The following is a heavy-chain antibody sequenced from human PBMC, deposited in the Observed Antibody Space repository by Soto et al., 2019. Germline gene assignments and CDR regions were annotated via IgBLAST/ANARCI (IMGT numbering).Heavy chain of an antibody. J-gene: IGHJ4*02. D-gene: IGHD3-16*02. CDR1: GGSFSGYY. CDR3: ARENMITFGGVIVIPAPFDY. Sequence: SETLSLTCAVYGGSFSGYYWSWIRQPPGKGLEWIGEINHSGSTNYNPSLKSRVTISVDTSKNQFSLKLSSVTAADTAVYYCARENMITFGGVIVIPAPFDYWGQGTLVTVSS. V-gene: IGHV4-34*01. CDR2: INHSGST.